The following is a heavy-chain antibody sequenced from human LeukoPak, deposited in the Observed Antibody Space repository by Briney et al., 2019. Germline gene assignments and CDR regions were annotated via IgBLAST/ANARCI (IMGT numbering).Heavy chain of an antibody. CDR1: GLTFSSYA. CDR3: VTRRTTVVTPGY. D-gene: IGHD4-23*01. Sequence: GGSLRLSCSASGLTFSSYALNWVRQAPGKGLEYVSAISSNGVTTYYADSVKGRFTISRDNSKNTLYLQMSSLRVKDTAVYYCVTRRTTVVTPGYWGQGTLVTVSS. CDR2: ISSNGVTT. J-gene: IGHJ4*02. V-gene: IGHV3-64D*09.